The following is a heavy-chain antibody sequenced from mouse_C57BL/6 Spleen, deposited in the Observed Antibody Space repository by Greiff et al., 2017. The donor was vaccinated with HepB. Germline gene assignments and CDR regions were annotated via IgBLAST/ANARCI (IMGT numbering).Heavy chain of an antibody. J-gene: IGHJ1*03. CDR1: GYAFSSYW. V-gene: IGHV1-80*01. Sequence: VQLQQSGAELVKPGASVKISCKASGYAFSSYWMNWVKQRPGKGLEWIGQIYPGDGDTNYNGKFQGKATLTADKSSSPAYMQLSSLTSEDSAVYFCAIEEDYGSSYYWYFDVWGTGTTVTVSS. CDR2: IYPGDGDT. D-gene: IGHD1-1*01. CDR3: AIEEDYGSSYYWYFDV.